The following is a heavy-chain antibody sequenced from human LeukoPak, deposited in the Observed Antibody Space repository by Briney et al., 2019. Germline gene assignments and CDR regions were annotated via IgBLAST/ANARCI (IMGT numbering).Heavy chain of an antibody. V-gene: IGHV1-8*01. Sequence: ASVKVSCKASGYTFTSYDINWVRQATGQGLEWMGWMNPNSGNTGYAQKFQGRVTITRNTSISTAYMELSSLRSEDTAVYYCARAWELLLHDAFDIWGQGTMVTVSS. CDR2: MNPNSGNT. J-gene: IGHJ3*02. CDR3: ARAWELLLHDAFDI. CDR1: GYTFTSYD. D-gene: IGHD1-26*01.